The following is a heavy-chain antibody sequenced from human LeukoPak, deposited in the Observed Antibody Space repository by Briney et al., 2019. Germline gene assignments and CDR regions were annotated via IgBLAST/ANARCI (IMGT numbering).Heavy chain of an antibody. CDR2: IYHSGST. CDR3: ARRIGYDILTGYYPFDY. D-gene: IGHD3-9*01. Sequence: PSETLSLTCTVSGGSISSYYWSWIRQPPGKGLEWIGYIYHSGSTNYNPSLKSRVTISVDTAKNQFSLKLSSVTAADTAVYYCARRIGYDILTGYYPFDYWGQGTLVTVSS. CDR1: GGSISSYY. V-gene: IGHV4-59*08. J-gene: IGHJ4*02.